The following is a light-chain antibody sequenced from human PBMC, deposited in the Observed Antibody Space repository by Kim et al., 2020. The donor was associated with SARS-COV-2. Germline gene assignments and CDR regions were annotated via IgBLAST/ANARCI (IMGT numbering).Light chain of an antibody. J-gene: IGLJ2*01. Sequence: ALGQTVRITCQGDSIRTYYATWYQQKPGQAPIVVIYGKNNRPSGIPDRFSASSSGNTASLTVTGAQAVDEADYYCNSRDNSGDHVVFGGGTQLTVL. CDR1: SIRTYY. CDR3: NSRDNSGDHVV. V-gene: IGLV3-19*01. CDR2: GKN.